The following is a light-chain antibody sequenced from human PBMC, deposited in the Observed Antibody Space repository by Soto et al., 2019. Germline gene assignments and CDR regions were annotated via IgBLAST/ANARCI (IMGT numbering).Light chain of an antibody. CDR3: LLFYGGAHRV. Sequence: QTVVTQEPSLTVSPGGTVTLTCASSTGPVTSDYYPNGFQQKPGQAPRALIYGTSNRHSWTPARFSGSLLGGKAALTLSGVQSEDEAEYYCLLFYGGAHRVLGGGTKLTVL. V-gene: IGLV7-43*01. J-gene: IGLJ3*02. CDR2: GTS. CDR1: TGPVTSDYY.